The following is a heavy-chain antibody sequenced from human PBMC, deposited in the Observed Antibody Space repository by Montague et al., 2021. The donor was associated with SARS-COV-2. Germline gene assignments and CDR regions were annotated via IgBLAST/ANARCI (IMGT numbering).Heavy chain of an antibody. D-gene: IGHD4-17*01. V-gene: IGHV4-31*03. CDR3: ARAKTTVTDAEYFQH. J-gene: IGHJ1*01. CDR2: IYYTGST. Sequence: TLSLTCTVSGDSIRSDEKYWSWVRQHPGKGLEWIGYIYYTGSTYYKPSLKSRVTISVDTSKNQFSLKLTAVTAADTAVYYCARAKTTVTDAEYFQHWGQGTLVTVST. CDR1: GDSIRSDEKY.